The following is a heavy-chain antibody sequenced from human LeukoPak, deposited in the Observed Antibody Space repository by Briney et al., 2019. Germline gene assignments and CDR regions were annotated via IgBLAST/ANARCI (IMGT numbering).Heavy chain of an antibody. D-gene: IGHD5-24*01. CDR3: VRMASNYYGMDV. CDR2: IYSSGAT. CDR1: GFTVSTNY. Sequence: PGGSLRLSCAASGFTVSTNYMSWVRQAPGKGVEWDSVIYSSGATYYADSAQGRFTVSRDNSKNTLYVQMNSLRDEDTAVYYCVRMASNYYGMDVWGQGTAVTVSS. V-gene: IGHV3-53*01. J-gene: IGHJ6*02.